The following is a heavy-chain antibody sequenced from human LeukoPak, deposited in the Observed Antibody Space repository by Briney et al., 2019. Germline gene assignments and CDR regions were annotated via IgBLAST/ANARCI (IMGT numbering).Heavy chain of an antibody. D-gene: IGHD6-19*01. CDR3: AREGSSGWYLTGKNAFDF. Sequence: ASVKVSCKASGYTFTSYYMHWVRQAPGQGLEWMGIINPSGGSTSYAQKFQGRATMTRDTSTSTVYMELSSLRSEDTAVYYCAREGSSGWYLTGKNAFDFWGQGTMVTVSS. CDR2: INPSGGST. V-gene: IGHV1-46*03. CDR1: GYTFTSYY. J-gene: IGHJ3*01.